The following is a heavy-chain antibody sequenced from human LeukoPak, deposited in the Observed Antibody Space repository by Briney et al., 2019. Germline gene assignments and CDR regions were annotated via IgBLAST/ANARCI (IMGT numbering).Heavy chain of an antibody. J-gene: IGHJ4*02. CDR3: ARNKNRDGPFDY. CDR2: IYSGGST. CDR1: GFTFSSYW. V-gene: IGHV3-53*01. Sequence: GGSLRLSCAASGFTFSSYWMSWVRQAPGKGLEWVSVIYSGGSTYYADSVKGRFTISRDNSKNTLYLQMNSLRAEDTAVYYCARNKNRDGPFDYWGQGTLVTVSS. D-gene: IGHD5-24*01.